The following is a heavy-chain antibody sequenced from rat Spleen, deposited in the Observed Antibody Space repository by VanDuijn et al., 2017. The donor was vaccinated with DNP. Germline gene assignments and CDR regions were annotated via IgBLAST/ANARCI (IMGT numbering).Heavy chain of an antibody. J-gene: IGHJ4*01. CDR2: ITGGSGIT. Sequence: EVRLVESGGDLVQPGRSLKISCVASGFTFSYYWMAWIRLVPGKGLEWIASITGGSGITSYPDSVKGRFTISRDDAENTLFLQMNSLRSEDTATYYCARVGDLHDGGDGDVLDAWGQGTSVIVSS. D-gene: IGHD1-12*02. CDR1: GFTFSYYW. CDR3: ARVGDLHDGGDGDVLDA. V-gene: IGHV5-31*01.